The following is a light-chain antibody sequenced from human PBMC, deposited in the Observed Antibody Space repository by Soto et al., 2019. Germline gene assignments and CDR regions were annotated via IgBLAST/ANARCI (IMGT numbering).Light chain of an antibody. CDR3: LLDFRYFWA. CDR1: LGVARY. V-gene: IGKV1-9*01. Sequence: IQLTQSPSSLSASLGDRVTITCRASLGVARYLAWYQHKPGKAPNLLIYAASTLESGVPSRFRGSGSGTDFTLTISSLQPEDFETYYCLLDFRYFWAFGQGTKVDIK. CDR2: AAS. J-gene: IGKJ1*01.